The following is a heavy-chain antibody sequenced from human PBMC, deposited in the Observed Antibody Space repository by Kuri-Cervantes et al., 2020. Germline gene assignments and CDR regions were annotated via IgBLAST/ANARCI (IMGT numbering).Heavy chain of an antibody. CDR1: GGSFSGYY. V-gene: IGHV4-34*01. CDR3: ARLHYGDYVFDY. Sequence: SETLSLTCAVYGGSFSGYYWSWIRQPPGKGLEWIGEINHSGSTKYNPSLKSRVTISVDTSKNQFSQKLSPVTAADTAVYYCARLHYGDYVFDYWGQGTLVTVSS. J-gene: IGHJ4*02. D-gene: IGHD4-17*01. CDR2: INHSGST.